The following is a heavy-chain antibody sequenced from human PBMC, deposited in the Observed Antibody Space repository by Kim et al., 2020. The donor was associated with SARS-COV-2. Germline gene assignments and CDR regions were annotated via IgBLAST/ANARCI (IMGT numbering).Heavy chain of an antibody. CDR2: ISYDGSNK. V-gene: IGHV3-33*05. CDR3: ARDQARMVRGVINIDY. Sequence: GGSLRLSCAASGFTFSSYGMHWVRQAPGKGLEWVAVISYDGSNKYYADSVKGRFTISRDNSKNTLYLQMNSLRAEDTAVYYCARDQARMVRGVINIDYWGQGTLVTVSS. CDR1: GFTFSSYG. D-gene: IGHD3-10*01. J-gene: IGHJ4*02.